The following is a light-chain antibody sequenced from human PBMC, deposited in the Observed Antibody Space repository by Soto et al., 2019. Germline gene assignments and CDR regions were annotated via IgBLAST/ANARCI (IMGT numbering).Light chain of an antibody. Sequence: QSALTQPASVSGSPGQSITISCTGTSSDVGAYDYVSWYQQHPDKAPKLMIYEVSYRPSGVSNRFSGSKSVNTATLTISGLQAEDEADYCCSSYTTSSTRVFGTGTKVTVL. CDR2: EVS. V-gene: IGLV2-14*03. CDR3: SSYTTSSTRV. CDR1: SSDVGAYDY. J-gene: IGLJ1*01.